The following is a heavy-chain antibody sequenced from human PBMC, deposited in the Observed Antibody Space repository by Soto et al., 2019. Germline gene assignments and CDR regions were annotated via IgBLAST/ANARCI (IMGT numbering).Heavy chain of an antibody. J-gene: IGHJ4*02. D-gene: IGHD4-4*01. Sequence: SETLSLTCTVSGGSISSYYWSWIRQPPGKGLEWIGYIYYSGSTNYNPSLKSRVTISVDRSKNQFSLKLSSVAAADTVVYYFARGMTTVTTLDYWGQGTRVIVSS. CDR2: IYYSGST. CDR1: GGSISSYY. CDR3: ARGMTTVTTLDY. V-gene: IGHV4-59*12.